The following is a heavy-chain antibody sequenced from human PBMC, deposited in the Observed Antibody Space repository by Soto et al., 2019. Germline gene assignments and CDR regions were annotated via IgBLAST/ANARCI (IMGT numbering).Heavy chain of an antibody. D-gene: IGHD3-3*01. Sequence: SETLSLTFTVSGGSISSYYWSWIRQPPGKGLEWIGYIYYSGSTNYNPSLKSRVTISVDTSKNQFSLKLSSVTAADTAVYYCARSPSASYYDFWKLDYWGQGTLVTVSS. V-gene: IGHV4-59*08. J-gene: IGHJ4*02. CDR2: IYYSGST. CDR3: ARSPSASYYDFWKLDY. CDR1: GGSISSYY.